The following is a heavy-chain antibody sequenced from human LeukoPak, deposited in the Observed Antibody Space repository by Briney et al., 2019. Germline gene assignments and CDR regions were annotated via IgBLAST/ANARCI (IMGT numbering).Heavy chain of an antibody. CDR1: GFTFSSYE. D-gene: IGHD3-10*01. V-gene: IGHV3-48*03. CDR3: ARPSRGVIPYY. Sequence: GGSLRLSCAASGFTFSSYEMNWVRQAPGKGLEWVSYISSSGSTIYYADSVRGRFTISRDNAKNSLYLQMNSLRAEDMAVYYCARPSRGVIPYYWGQGTLVTVSS. CDR2: ISSSGSTI. J-gene: IGHJ4*02.